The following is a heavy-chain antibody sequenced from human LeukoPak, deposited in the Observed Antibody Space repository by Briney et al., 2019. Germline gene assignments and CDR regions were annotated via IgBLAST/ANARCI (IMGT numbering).Heavy chain of an antibody. D-gene: IGHD1-26*01. Sequence: GESLKISCKTSAYRFTNYWIGWVRQMPGKGLEWMGIIYPDDSDTRYSPSFQGQVTMSADKPISTAYLHWRSLKASDTAMYYCARVWELRAYDIWGQGTMVTVSS. V-gene: IGHV5-51*04. J-gene: IGHJ3*02. CDR2: IYPDDSDT. CDR1: AYRFTNYW. CDR3: ARVWELRAYDI.